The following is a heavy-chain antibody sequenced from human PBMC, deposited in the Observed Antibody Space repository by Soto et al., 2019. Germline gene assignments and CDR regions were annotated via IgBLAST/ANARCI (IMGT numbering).Heavy chain of an antibody. CDR3: ARAEWDIVTARFDP. J-gene: IGHJ5*02. D-gene: IGHD2-15*01. CDR2: INAGNGNT. CDR1: GYTFTSYA. Sequence: ASVKVSCKASGYTFTSYAMHWVRQAPGQRLEWMGWINAGNGNTKYSQKFQGRVTITRDTSASTAYMELSSLRSEDTAVYYCARAEWDIVTARFDPWGQGTLVTVSS. V-gene: IGHV1-3*01.